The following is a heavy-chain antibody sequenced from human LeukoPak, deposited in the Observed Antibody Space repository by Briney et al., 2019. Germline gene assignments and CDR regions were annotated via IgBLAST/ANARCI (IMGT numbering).Heavy chain of an antibody. V-gene: IGHV3-7*01. CDR2: IKPDGSEK. Sequence: GGSLLLSCAASGFVFSASYMSWVRKAPGKGLEWVATIKPDGSEKYHVDSVSGRFTISRDNTNDSLFLQMNSLRVDDTAVYYRVRGGTYWTVSWGQGTLVNVS. J-gene: IGHJ5*01. CDR3: VRGGTYWTVS. CDR1: GFVFSASY.